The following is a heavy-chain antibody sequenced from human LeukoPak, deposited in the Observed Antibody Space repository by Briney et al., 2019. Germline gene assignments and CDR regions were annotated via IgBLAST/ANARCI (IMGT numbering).Heavy chain of an antibody. CDR3: AKASYYYDSSGSRLPLDY. CDR1: GFTFSSYG. J-gene: IGHJ4*02. V-gene: IGHV3-30*02. Sequence: PGGSLRLSCAASGFTFSSYGMHWVRQAPGKGLEWVAFIRYDGSNKYYADSVKGRFTISRDNSKNTLYLQMNSLRAEDTAVYYCAKASYYYDSSGSRLPLDYWGQGTLVTVSS. D-gene: IGHD3-22*01. CDR2: IRYDGSNK.